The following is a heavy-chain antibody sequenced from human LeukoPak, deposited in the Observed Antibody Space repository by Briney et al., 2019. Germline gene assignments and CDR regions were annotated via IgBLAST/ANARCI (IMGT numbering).Heavy chain of an antibody. V-gene: IGHV3-23*01. CDR3: AKPSTYSSGWEYYFDY. D-gene: IGHD6-19*01. CDR2: ISGSGGST. CDR1: GFTFSSYA. Sequence: PWGSLRLSCAASGFTFSSYAMSWVRQAPGKGLEWVSAISGSGGSTYYADSVKGRFTISRDNSKNTLYLQMNSLRAEDTAVYYCAKPSTYSSGWEYYFDYWGQGTLVTVSS. J-gene: IGHJ4*02.